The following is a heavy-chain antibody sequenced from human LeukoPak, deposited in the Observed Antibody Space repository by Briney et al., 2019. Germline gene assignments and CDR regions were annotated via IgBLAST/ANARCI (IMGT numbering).Heavy chain of an antibody. J-gene: IGHJ4*02. CDR1: GFTVSSNY. D-gene: IGHD3-22*01. V-gene: IGHV3-7*01. CDR3: ARAGYYDSSGYFDY. Sequence: GGSLRLSCAASGFTVSSNYMSWVRQAPGKGLEWVANIRQDGSDKYYVDSVKGRFTISRDNAKNSLYLQMNSLRAEDTAVYYCARAGYYDSSGYFDYWGQGTLVTVSS. CDR2: IRQDGSDK.